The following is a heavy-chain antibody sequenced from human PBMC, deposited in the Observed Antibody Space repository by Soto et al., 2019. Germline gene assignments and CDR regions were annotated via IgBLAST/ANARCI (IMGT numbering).Heavy chain of an antibody. Sequence: EVQVLESGGGLVQPGGSLRLSCAGSGFSFSDYAMTWVRQAPGKGLEWVSTISSSAGSTYFADSVSGRFTISTDNSKNTMYLQMNSLRAEDTAVCYCAKSGVPNYYYYYYMDVWGKGTTVTVS. D-gene: IGHD3-10*01. CDR3: AKSGVPNYYYYYYMDV. V-gene: IGHV3-23*01. J-gene: IGHJ6*03. CDR2: ISSSAGST. CDR1: GFSFSDYA.